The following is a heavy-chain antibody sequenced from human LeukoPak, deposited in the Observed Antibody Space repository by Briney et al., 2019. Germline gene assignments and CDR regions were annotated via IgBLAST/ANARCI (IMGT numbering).Heavy chain of an antibody. J-gene: IGHJ4*02. CDR2: VNHRGST. V-gene: IGHV4-34*01. CDR3: ARRRAARRTLDY. CDR1: GGSFSGYY. Sequence: SETPSLTCAVSGGSFSGYYWSWIPQPPGKGLEWIGEVNHRGSTNYNPSLKSRVTISVDTSKNQFSLKLSSVTAADSAVDYDARRRAARRTLDYWGQGTLVTVSS. D-gene: IGHD6-6*01.